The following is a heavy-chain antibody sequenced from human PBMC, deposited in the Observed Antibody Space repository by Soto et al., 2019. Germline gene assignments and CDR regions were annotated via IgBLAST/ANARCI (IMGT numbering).Heavy chain of an antibody. D-gene: IGHD4-4*01. Sequence: TGTLSLTCAVSGYSISSGYYWGWIRQPPGKGLEWIGSIYHSGSTYYNPSLKSRVTISVDTSKNQFSLKLSSVTAADTAVYYCARLQSRYGMDVWGQGTTVPVSS. CDR3: ARLQSRYGMDV. CDR1: GYSISSGYY. V-gene: IGHV4-38-2*01. J-gene: IGHJ6*02. CDR2: IYHSGST.